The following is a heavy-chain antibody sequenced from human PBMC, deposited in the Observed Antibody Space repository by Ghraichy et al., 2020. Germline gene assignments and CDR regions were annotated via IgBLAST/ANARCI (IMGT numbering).Heavy chain of an antibody. CDR2: IYWNDDK. CDR1: GFSLSTSGVG. V-gene: IGHV2-5*01. Sequence: SGPTLVKPTQTLTLTCTFSGFSLSTSGVGVGWIRQPPGKALEWLALIYWNDDKRYSPSLKSRLTITKDTSKNQVVLTMINMDPVDTATYYCAHSQAHQRTSWYYFDYWGQGTLVTVSS. CDR3: AHSQAHQRTSWYYFDY. J-gene: IGHJ4*02. D-gene: IGHD1-7*01.